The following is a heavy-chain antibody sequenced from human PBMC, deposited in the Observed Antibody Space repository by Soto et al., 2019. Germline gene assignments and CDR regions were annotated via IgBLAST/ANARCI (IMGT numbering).Heavy chain of an antibody. Sequence: EVQLVESGGGLVQPGGSLRLSCAASGFTFSGHWMTWVRQVPGRGLEWVANINEDGRVKGYVDSVKGRFTISRDNDRNVLNLQTNSLRAEDTSVYYCARHIPWRACYLDSWGQGTLVTVSS. CDR3: ARHIPWRACYLDS. CDR1: GFTFSGHW. V-gene: IGHV3-7*01. J-gene: IGHJ4*02. CDR2: INEDGRVK. D-gene: IGHD2-2*02.